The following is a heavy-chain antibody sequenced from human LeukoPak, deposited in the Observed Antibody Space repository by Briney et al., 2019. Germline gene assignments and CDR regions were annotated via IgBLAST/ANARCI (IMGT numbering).Heavy chain of an antibody. J-gene: IGHJ6*02. D-gene: IGHD4-17*01. CDR3: ARRLRGYYYYGMDV. CDR2: INHSGST. V-gene: IGHV4-34*01. CDR1: GGSFSGYY. Sequence: PSETLSLTCAVYGGSFSGYYWSWIRQPPGKGLEWIGEINHSGSTNYNPSLKSRVTISVDTSKNQFSLKLSSVIAADTAVYYCARRLRGYYYYGMDVWGQGTTVTVSS.